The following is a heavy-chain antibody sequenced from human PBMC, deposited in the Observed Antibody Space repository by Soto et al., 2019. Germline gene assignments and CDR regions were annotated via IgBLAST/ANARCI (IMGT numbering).Heavy chain of an antibody. CDR1: GFTFNNYG. D-gene: IGHD1-26*01. J-gene: IGHJ3*02. CDR2: IWYDGSNE. Sequence: QVQLVESGGGVVQPGTSLRLSCAASGFTFNNYGMHWVRQAPGKGLEWVALIWYDGSNEHYADSVKGRFTISRDNSKNTVYLQMKSLSVEDTALYYCARDLFLAGRYWDAFDIWGQGTMITVSS. CDR3: ARDLFLAGRYWDAFDI. V-gene: IGHV3-33*01.